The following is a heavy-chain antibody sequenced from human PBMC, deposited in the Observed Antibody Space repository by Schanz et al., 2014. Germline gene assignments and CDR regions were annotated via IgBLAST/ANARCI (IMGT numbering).Heavy chain of an antibody. CDR1: GFSFSDYG. D-gene: IGHD6-6*01. CDR3: ARLATSKSRLGDAVDI. V-gene: IGHV3-30*03. Sequence: QVQLVESGGSVVQPGRSLRLSCAGSGFSFSDYGMHWVRQAPGKGLNWVAVISSDGTNKYYADSVQGRFTLSKDFSKDTLYLQLTSLRPEDTAVYYCARLATSKSRLGDAVDIWGQGTLVTVSS. CDR2: ISSDGTNK. J-gene: IGHJ3*02.